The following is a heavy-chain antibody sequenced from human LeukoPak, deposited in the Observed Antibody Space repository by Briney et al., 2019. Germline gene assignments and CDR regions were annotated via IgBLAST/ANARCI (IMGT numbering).Heavy chain of an antibody. Sequence: GGSLRLSCAASGFTFSSYAMSWVRQAPGKGLEWVSAISGSGGSTYYADSVKGRFTISRDNSKNTLYLQMNSLRAGDTAVYYCAKGVASGSYYSSFDYWGQGTLVTVSS. CDR1: GFTFSSYA. CDR2: ISGSGGST. CDR3: AKGVASGSYYSSFDY. J-gene: IGHJ4*02. V-gene: IGHV3-23*01. D-gene: IGHD1-26*01.